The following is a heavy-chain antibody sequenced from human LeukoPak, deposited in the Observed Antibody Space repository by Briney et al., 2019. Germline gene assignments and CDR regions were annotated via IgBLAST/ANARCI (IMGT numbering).Heavy chain of an antibody. Sequence: SETLSLTCAVYGGSFSGYYWSWIRQPSGKGLEWIGEINHSGSTNYNPSLKSRVTISVDTSKNQFSLKLSSVTAADTAVYYCARGRSAVAGTGLVRYWGQGTLVTVSS. V-gene: IGHV4-34*01. CDR2: INHSGST. J-gene: IGHJ4*02. CDR3: ARGRSAVAGTGLVRY. CDR1: GGSFSGYY. D-gene: IGHD6-19*01.